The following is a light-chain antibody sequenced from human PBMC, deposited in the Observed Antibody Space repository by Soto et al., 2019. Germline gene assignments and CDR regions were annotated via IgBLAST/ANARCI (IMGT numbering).Light chain of an antibody. Sequence: IHITLSPSTLSASVGDRVSITCRASQNIRSWLAWYQQKPGKAPRLLIYKASSLESGVPSRFSGSGSGTEFTLTISSLQPDDSATYYCQQYDSSSTFGGGTKVDIK. CDR2: KAS. V-gene: IGKV1-5*03. CDR1: QNIRSW. CDR3: QQYDSSST. J-gene: IGKJ4*02.